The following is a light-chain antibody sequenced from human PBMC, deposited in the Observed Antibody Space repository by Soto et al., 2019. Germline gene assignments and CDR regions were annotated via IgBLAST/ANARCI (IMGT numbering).Light chain of an antibody. Sequence: QSVLTQPPSVSEAPRQRVTISCSGSSSNIGDNAVNWYQQLPGKAPKVIIYYDDLRPSGVSDRFSGSKSGTSASLAISGLQSEDEADYYCAAWDDSLSAVVFGVGTKLTVL. V-gene: IGLV1-36*01. CDR3: AAWDDSLSAVV. CDR2: YDD. CDR1: SSNIGDNA. J-gene: IGLJ2*01.